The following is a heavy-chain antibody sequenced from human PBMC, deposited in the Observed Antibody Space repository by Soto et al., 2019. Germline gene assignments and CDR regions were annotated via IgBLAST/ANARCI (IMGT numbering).Heavy chain of an antibody. Sequence: ASVKVSCKVSGYTLTELSMHWVRQVPGKGLGWMGGFDPEDGETIYAQKFQGRVTMTEDTSTDTAYMELSSLRSEDTAVYYCATYVRPRRGGGMDVWGQGTTVTVSS. J-gene: IGHJ6*02. V-gene: IGHV1-24*01. D-gene: IGHD1-1*01. CDR3: ATYVRPRRGGGMDV. CDR2: FDPEDGET. CDR1: GYTLTELS.